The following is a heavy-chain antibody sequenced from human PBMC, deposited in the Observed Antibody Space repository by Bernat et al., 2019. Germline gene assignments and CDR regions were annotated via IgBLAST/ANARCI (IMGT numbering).Heavy chain of an antibody. J-gene: IGHJ3*02. Sequence: EVQLVESGGGLVQPGGSLRLSCAASVFTFSSYSMNWVRQAPGKGLEWVSYIISSSTIYYADSVKGRFTISRDNAKNSLYLQMNSLRDEDTAVYYCAKVKAADFWSGYSLGDAFDIWGQGTMVTVSS. CDR1: VFTFSSYS. V-gene: IGHV3-48*02. CDR3: AKVKAADFWSGYSLGDAFDI. CDR2: IISSSTI. D-gene: IGHD3-3*01.